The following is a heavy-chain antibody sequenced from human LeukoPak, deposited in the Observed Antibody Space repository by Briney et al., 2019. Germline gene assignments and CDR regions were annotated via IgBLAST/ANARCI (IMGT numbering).Heavy chain of an antibody. Sequence: SETLSLTCTVSGYSISSGYYWGWIRQPPGKGLEWIGSIYHSGSTYYNPSLKSRVTISVDTSKNQFSLKLSSVTAADTAVYYCAREGPYGVGAVDIWGQGTMVTVSS. CDR1: GYSISSGYY. CDR2: IYHSGST. CDR3: AREGPYGVGAVDI. V-gene: IGHV4-38-2*02. J-gene: IGHJ3*02. D-gene: IGHD4-17*01.